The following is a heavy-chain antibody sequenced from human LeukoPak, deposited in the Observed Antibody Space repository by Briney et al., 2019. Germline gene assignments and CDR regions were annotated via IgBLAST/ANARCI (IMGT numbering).Heavy chain of an antibody. CDR3: ARQRRGYSYGSIDY. V-gene: IGHV4-39*01. D-gene: IGHD5-18*01. CDR2: IFYSGST. CDR1: SGSISTSNYY. J-gene: IGHJ4*02. Sequence: SETLSLTCTVSSGSISTSNYYWGWVRQPPGKALEWIGNIFYSGSTYYSPSLKSRVTISLDTSRNQFSLKLSSVTAADTAVYYCARQRRGYSYGSIDYWGQGTLVTVSS.